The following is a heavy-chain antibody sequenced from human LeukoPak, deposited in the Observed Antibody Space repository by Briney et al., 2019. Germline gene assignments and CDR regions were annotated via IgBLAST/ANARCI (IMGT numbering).Heavy chain of an antibody. CDR3: AKGRGGIGYFDY. Sequence: GGSLRLSCAASGFTFDDYAMHWVRQAPGKGLEWVSLISWDGGSTYYADSVKGRFTISRDNSKNSLYLQMNSLRAGDTALYYCAKGRGGIGYFDYWGQGTLVTVSS. CDR2: ISWDGGST. CDR1: GFTFDDYA. V-gene: IGHV3-43D*03. J-gene: IGHJ4*02. D-gene: IGHD3-16*01.